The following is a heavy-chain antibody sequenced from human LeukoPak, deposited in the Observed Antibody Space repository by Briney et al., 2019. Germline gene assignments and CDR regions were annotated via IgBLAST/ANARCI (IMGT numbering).Heavy chain of an antibody. CDR3: AKDYEPLGYCSSTSCYNSGYFQH. CDR1: GFTFSSYG. D-gene: IGHD2-2*02. CDR2: IRYDGSNK. J-gene: IGHJ1*01. V-gene: IGHV3-30*02. Sequence: GGSLRLSCAASGFTFSSYGMHWVRQAPGKGLEWVAFIRYDGSNKYYADSVKGRFTISRGNSKNTLYLQMNSLRAEDTAVYYCAKDYEPLGYCSSTSCYNSGYFQHWGQGTLVTVSS.